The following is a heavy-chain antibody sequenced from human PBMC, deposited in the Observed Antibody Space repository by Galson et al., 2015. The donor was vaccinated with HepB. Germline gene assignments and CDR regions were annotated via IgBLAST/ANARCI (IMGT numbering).Heavy chain of an antibody. D-gene: IGHD4-23*01. CDR3: AREYYGGTDFDY. Sequence: SLRLSCAASGFTFSSYGMHWVRQAPGKGLEWVAVIWYDGSNKYYADSVKGRFTISRDNSKNTLYLQMNSLRAEDTAVYYCAREYYGGTDFDYWGQGTLVTVSS. J-gene: IGHJ4*02. V-gene: IGHV3-33*01. CDR2: IWYDGSNK. CDR1: GFTFSSYG.